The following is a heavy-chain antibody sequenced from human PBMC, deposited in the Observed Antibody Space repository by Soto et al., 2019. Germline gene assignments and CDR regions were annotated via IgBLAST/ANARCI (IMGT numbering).Heavy chain of an antibody. CDR3: ARGSPRYRYSGSYVVGAFDI. J-gene: IGHJ3*02. V-gene: IGHV3-66*01. Sequence: PGGSLRLSCTASGFTFGDYAMSWVRQAAGKGLEWVSFIYSDGGTYYADSAKGRFTISRDNAKNSLYLQMNSLRAEDTAVYYCARGSPRYRYSGSYVVGAFDIWGQGTMVTVSS. D-gene: IGHD1-26*01. CDR2: IYSDGGT. CDR1: GFTFGDYA.